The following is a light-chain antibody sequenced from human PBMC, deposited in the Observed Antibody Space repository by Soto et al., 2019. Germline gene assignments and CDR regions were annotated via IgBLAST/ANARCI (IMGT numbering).Light chain of an antibody. J-gene: IGKJ5*01. CDR3: QQRSNWPT. V-gene: IGKV3-11*01. Sequence: EIVLTQSPATLSLSPGERATLSCRASQSVSSYLAWYQQKPGQAPRLLIYDAPNRATGITARFSGSGSGTDFTLTISSLEPEDFAVYYCQQRSNWPTFGQGTRLEIK. CDR1: QSVSSY. CDR2: DAP.